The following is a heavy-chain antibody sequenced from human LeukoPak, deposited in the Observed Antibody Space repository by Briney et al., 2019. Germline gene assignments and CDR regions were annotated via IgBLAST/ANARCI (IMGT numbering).Heavy chain of an antibody. V-gene: IGHV3-74*01. Sequence: PGGSLRLSCAASGFSFSKYWMHWVRQTPGEGLVWVARIKEDGTYTSYADSVKGRFTISRDNARNTVFLQTNSLRGEDTAVYYCARDFDMGITPGDDFDFWGQGTLVTVSS. J-gene: IGHJ4*02. D-gene: IGHD3-9*01. CDR2: IKEDGTYT. CDR1: GFSFSKYW. CDR3: ARDFDMGITPGDDFDF.